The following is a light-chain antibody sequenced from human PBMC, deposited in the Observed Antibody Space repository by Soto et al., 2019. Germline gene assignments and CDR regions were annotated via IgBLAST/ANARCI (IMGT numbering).Light chain of an antibody. CDR3: SSYTSSSTPYV. V-gene: IGLV2-11*01. J-gene: IGLJ1*01. Sequence: QSVLTQPRSVSGSPGQSVTISCTGTSSYVGGYNHVSWYQQHPGKAPKLIIYDVSQRPSGVPERFSGSTSGNAASLTISGLQAEDEADYYCSSYTSSSTPYVFGTGTKVTVL. CDR1: SSYVGGYNH. CDR2: DVS.